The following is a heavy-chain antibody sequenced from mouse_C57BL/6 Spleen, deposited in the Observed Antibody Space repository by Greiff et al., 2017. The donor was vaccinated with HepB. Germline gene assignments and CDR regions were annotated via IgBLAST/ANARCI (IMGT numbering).Heavy chain of an antibody. D-gene: IGHD1-1*01. CDR1: GYTFTSYW. Sequence: QVQLKESGAELAKPGASVKLSCKASGYTFTSYWMHWVKQRPGQGLEWIGYINPSSGYTKYNQKFKDKATLTADKSSSTAYMQLSSLTYEDSAVYYCAPNYYGSSPFAYWGQGTLVTVSA. CDR3: APNYYGSSPFAY. J-gene: IGHJ3*01. V-gene: IGHV1-7*01. CDR2: INPSSGYT.